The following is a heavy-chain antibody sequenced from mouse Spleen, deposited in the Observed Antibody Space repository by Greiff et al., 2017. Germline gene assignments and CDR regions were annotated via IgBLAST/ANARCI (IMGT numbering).Heavy chain of an antibody. CDR3: SRGDDGYYPYAMDY. CDR2: IYPGRGIT. V-gene: IGHV1-55*01. J-gene: IGHJ4*01. Sequence: VQLQQSGAELVKPGASVKMSCKASGYTFTSYWINWVKQRPGQGLEWIGDIYPGRGITNYNEKFKSKATLTLDTSSSTAYMQLSSLTSEDSAVYYCSRGDDGYYPYAMDYWGQGTSVTVSS. D-gene: IGHD2-3*01. CDR1: GYTFTSYW.